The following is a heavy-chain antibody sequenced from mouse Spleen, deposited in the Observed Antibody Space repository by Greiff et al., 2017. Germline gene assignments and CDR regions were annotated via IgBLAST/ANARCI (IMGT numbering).Heavy chain of an antibody. J-gene: IGHJ1*01. CDR2: ILPGSGST. CDR3: ARSNGNYGYWYIDV. Sequence: QVQLKESGVELMKPGASVKLSCKATGYTFTGYWIEWVKQRPGHGLKWIGKILPGSGSTNCNEKFKGKATFTADTSSNTAYMQLSSLTTEDSAIYYCARSNGNYGYWYIDVWGAGTTVTVSS. D-gene: IGHD2-1*01. CDR1: GYTFTGYW. V-gene: IGHV1-9*01.